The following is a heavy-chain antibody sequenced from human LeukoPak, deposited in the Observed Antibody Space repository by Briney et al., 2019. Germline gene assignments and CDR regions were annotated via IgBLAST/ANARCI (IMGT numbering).Heavy chain of an antibody. Sequence: QSGGSLRLSCAASGFTVSSNYMSWVRQAPGKGLEWVSVIYSGGSTYYADSVKGRFTISRDNSKNTLYLQMNSLRAEDTAVYYCAREGSAYYDSSGYYIWGQGTLVTVSS. CDR2: IYSGGST. D-gene: IGHD3-22*01. CDR1: GFTVSSNY. CDR3: AREGSAYYDSSGYYI. V-gene: IGHV3-53*01. J-gene: IGHJ4*02.